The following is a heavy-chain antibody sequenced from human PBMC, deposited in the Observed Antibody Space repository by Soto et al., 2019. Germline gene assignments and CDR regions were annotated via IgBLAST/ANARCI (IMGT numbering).Heavy chain of an antibody. CDR3: ARDLVPLGITMVRGVINGMDV. Sequence: EVQLVESGGGLVKPGGSLRLSCAASGFTFSSYSMNWVRQAPGKGLEWVSSISSSSSYIYYADSVKGRFTISRDNAKNSLYLQMNSLRAEDTAVYYCARDLVPLGITMVRGVINGMDVWGQGTTVTVSS. CDR1: GFTFSSYS. V-gene: IGHV3-21*01. J-gene: IGHJ6*02. D-gene: IGHD3-10*01. CDR2: ISSSSSYI.